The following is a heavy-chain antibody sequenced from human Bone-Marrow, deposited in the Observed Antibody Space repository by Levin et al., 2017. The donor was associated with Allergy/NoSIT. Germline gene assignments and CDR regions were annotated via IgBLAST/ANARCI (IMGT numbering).Heavy chain of an antibody. Sequence: AASVKVSCKASGYTFTNYDINWVRQATGQGFEWMGWINPSGNTGYSQKFQGRVTLTRDTSISTAYMELSSLRSEDAAVYYCVRGRDYHDSSGYYFWNWFDRWGQGTLVTVSS. J-gene: IGHJ5*02. CDR3: VRGRDYHDSSGYYFWNWFDR. CDR2: INPSGNT. D-gene: IGHD3-22*01. CDR1: GYTFTNYD. V-gene: IGHV1-8*01.